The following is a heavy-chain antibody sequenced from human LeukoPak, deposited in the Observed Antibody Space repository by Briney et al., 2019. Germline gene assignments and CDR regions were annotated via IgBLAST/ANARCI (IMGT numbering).Heavy chain of an antibody. CDR1: GGSINSGDHY. CDR2: ISYSGIT. CDR3: ARVSSGFHPGSFDH. D-gene: IGHD3-22*01. J-gene: IGHJ4*02. V-gene: IGHV4-30-4*01. Sequence: SQTLSLTCSVSGGSINSGDHYWSWLRLPPGKGPEWIGYISYSGITYYIPSLKSRVTMSVDTSKNEISLSLTSVTAADTAVYYCARVSSGFHPGSFDHWGQGVRVTVSS.